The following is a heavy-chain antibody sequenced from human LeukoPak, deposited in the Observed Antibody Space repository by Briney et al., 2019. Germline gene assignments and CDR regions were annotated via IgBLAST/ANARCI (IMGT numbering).Heavy chain of an antibody. Sequence: GGSLRLSCAASGFTFSTYWMSWVRQAPGKGLEWVANIKEEGSEKNYVDSVKGRLTISRDNAKNSVYLQMNSLRAEDTAVYYCARDRGYSTFDIWGQATMVTVSS. CDR1: GFTFSTYW. V-gene: IGHV3-7*05. CDR3: ARDRGYSTFDI. CDR2: IKEEGSEK. D-gene: IGHD5-18*01. J-gene: IGHJ3*02.